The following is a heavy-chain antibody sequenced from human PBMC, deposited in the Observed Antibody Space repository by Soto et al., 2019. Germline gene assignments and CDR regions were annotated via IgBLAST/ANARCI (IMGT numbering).Heavy chain of an antibody. V-gene: IGHV3-30*18. CDR3: AKNYDSSGYYSGLYYYGMDV. J-gene: IGHJ6*02. CDR1: GFTFSSYG. Sequence: GGSLRLSCAASGFTFSSYGMHWVRQAPGKGLEWVAVISYDGSNKYYADSVKGRFTISRDNSKNTLYLQMNSLRAEDTAVYYCAKNYDSSGYYSGLYYYGMDVWGQGTTVTVSS. CDR2: ISYDGSNK. D-gene: IGHD3-22*01.